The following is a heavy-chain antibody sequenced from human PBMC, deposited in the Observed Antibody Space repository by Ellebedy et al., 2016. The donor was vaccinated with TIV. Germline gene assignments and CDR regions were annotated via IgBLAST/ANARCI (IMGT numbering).Heavy chain of an antibody. CDR3: ARADTTHDYSNYVYYYYGMDV. D-gene: IGHD4-11*01. CDR1: GYTFTSYY. Sequence: AASVKVSCKASGYTFTSYYMHWVRQAPGQGLEWMGIINPSGGSTSYAQKFQGRVTMTRDTSTSTVYMELSSLRSEDTAVYYCARADTTHDYSNYVYYYYGMDVWGQGTTVTVSS. J-gene: IGHJ6*02. CDR2: INPSGGST. V-gene: IGHV1-46*01.